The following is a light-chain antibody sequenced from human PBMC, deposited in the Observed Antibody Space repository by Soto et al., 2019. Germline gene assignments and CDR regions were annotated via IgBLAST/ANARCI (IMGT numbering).Light chain of an antibody. CDR1: QSISSY. J-gene: IGKJ1*01. CDR2: AAS. CDR3: QQSYSTPRT. Sequence: DIQMTQSPSSLSASVGDRLTITCRASQSISSYLNWYQQKPGKAPKLLINAASSLQSGVPSRFSGSGSGTDFTLTISRLQPEDFATYYCQQSYSTPRTFGQGTKVEIK. V-gene: IGKV1-39*01.